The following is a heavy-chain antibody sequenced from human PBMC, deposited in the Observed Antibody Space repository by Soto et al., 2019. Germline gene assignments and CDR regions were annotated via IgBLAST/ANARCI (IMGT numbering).Heavy chain of an antibody. J-gene: IGHJ5*02. Sequence: LSLTCTVSGGSITSYYWSWIRQPPGQGLQWIGFIHYSGSTKYNPSLESRVTISVDPSQNQLSLKLSSVTAADTAVYYCARESAGSHKNNWFDPWGQGTLVTVSS. V-gene: IGHV4-59*01. CDR2: IHYSGST. CDR1: GGSITSYY. CDR3: ARESAGSHKNNWFDP.